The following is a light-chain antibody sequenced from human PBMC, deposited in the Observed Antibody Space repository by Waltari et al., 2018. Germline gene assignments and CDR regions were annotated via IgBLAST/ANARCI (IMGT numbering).Light chain of an antibody. Sequence: EIVLTQSPGTLSLSPGERATLSCRTSQSVYSSYLAWYHQKPGQAPRLLIYGASNRATGIPDRFSGSGSGTDFALTISRLEPEDFALYYCQQYGTSPYTFGQGTKLEV. CDR1: QSVYSSY. J-gene: IGKJ2*01. V-gene: IGKV3-20*01. CDR2: GAS. CDR3: QQYGTSPYT.